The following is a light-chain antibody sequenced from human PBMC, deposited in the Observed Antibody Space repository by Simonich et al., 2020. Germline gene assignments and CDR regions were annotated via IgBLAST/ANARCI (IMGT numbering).Light chain of an antibody. CDR1: QSISSW. CDR2: KAS. J-gene: IGKJ1*01. Sequence: DIQMTQSPSTLSASVVPRVTITCRASQSISSWLAWYQQKPVKAPKLLSYKASSLESGVPSRFSGSGSGTEFTLTISSLQPDDFATYYCQQYNSLWTFGQGTKVEIK. V-gene: IGKV1-5*03. CDR3: QQYNSLWT.